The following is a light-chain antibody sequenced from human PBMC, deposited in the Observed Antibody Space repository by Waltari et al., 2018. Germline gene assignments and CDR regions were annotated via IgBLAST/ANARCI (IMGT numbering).Light chain of an antibody. CDR1: QSISNY. CDR3: QQGHSTPRT. Sequence: DILMTQSPSSLSASVGDRVTITCRASQSISNYLCWYQQKPEKAPQLLIYAAYSLQREVPSRLSGRGSGTDFTLTITSLEPEDFATYYCQQGHSTPRTFGQGTKVEIK. CDR2: AAY. J-gene: IGKJ1*01. V-gene: IGKV1-39*01.